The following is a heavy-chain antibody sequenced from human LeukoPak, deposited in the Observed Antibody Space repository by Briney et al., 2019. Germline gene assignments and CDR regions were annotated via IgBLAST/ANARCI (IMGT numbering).Heavy chain of an antibody. V-gene: IGHV1-18*01. D-gene: IGHD3-3*01. CDR1: GYTFTSYG. Sequence: GASVKVSCKASGYTFTSYGISWVRQAPGQGLEWMGWISAYNGNTNYAQKLQGRVTMTTDTSTSTAYMELRSLRSDDTAVYYCAKDYDFLSGFYYGMDVWGQGTTVTVSS. J-gene: IGHJ6*02. CDR3: AKDYDFLSGFYYGMDV. CDR2: ISAYNGNT.